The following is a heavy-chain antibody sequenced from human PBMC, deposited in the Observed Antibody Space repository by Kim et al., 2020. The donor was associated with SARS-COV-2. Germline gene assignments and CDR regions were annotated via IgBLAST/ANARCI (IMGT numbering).Heavy chain of an antibody. V-gene: IGHV3-64*01. CDR3: ARDGGARRYDFWSGYYMGSGSDYYYYGLDV. Sequence: GGSLRLSCAASGFTFSSYAMHWVRQAPGKGLEYVSAISSNGGSTYYANSVKGRFTISRDNSKNTLYLQMGSLRAEDMAVYYCARDGGARRYDFWSGYYMGSGSDYYYYGLDVWGQGTTVTVSS. D-gene: IGHD3-3*01. CDR2: ISSNGGST. CDR1: GFTFSSYA. J-gene: IGHJ6*02.